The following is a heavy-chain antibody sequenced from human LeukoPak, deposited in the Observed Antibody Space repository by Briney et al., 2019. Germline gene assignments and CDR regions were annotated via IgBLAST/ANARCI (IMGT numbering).Heavy chain of an antibody. V-gene: IGHV4-39*07. CDR2: IYYSGST. CDR3: ARESAMIVADDAFDI. J-gene: IGHJ3*02. D-gene: IGHD3-22*01. CDR1: GGSISSSGYY. Sequence: SETLSLTCTVSGGSISSSGYYWGWIRQPPGKGLEWIGSIYYSGSTYYNPSLKSRVTISVDTSKNQFSLKLSSVTAADTAVYYCARESAMIVADDAFDIWGQGTMVTVSS.